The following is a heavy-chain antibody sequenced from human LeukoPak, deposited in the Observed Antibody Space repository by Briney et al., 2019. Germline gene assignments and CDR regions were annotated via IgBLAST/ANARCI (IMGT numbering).Heavy chain of an antibody. CDR3: ARPRDKYNWFDP. Sequence: SETLSLTCAVYGGSFSGYYWSWIRQPPGKGLEWIGEINQSGSTKYNPSLKSRVTISVDTSKNQFSLKLSSVTAADTAVYYCARPRDKYNWFDPWGQGTLVTVSS. D-gene: IGHD2-15*01. CDR2: INQSGST. V-gene: IGHV4-34*01. J-gene: IGHJ5*02. CDR1: GGSFSGYY.